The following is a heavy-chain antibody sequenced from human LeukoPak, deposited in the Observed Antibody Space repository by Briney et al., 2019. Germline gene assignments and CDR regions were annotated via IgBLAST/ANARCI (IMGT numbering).Heavy chain of an antibody. D-gene: IGHD1-7*01. CDR3: AKDVHFRGDWNYVTPKIVFDY. J-gene: IGHJ4*02. Sequence: SETLSLTCTVSGGSISSSSYYWGWIRQPPGKGLEWIGSIYYSGSTYYNPSLKSRVTISVDTSKNQFSLKLSSVTAADTAVYYCAKDVHFRGDWNYVTPKIVFDYWGQGTLVTVSS. V-gene: IGHV4-39*07. CDR2: IYYSGST. CDR1: GGSISSSSYY.